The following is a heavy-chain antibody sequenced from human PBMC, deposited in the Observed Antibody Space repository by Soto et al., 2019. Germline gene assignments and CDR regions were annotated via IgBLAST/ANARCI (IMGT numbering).Heavy chain of an antibody. CDR2: ISSSSSYI. CDR1: GFTFSSYS. Sequence: TGGSLSLSCAASGFTFSSYSVNWVRQAPGKGLEWVSSISSSSSYIYYADSVKGRFTISRDNAKNSLYLQMNSLRAEDTAVYYCARGPTYYYDSSGYPLTYWGQGTLVTVSS. D-gene: IGHD3-22*01. J-gene: IGHJ4*02. CDR3: ARGPTYYYDSSGYPLTY. V-gene: IGHV3-21*01.